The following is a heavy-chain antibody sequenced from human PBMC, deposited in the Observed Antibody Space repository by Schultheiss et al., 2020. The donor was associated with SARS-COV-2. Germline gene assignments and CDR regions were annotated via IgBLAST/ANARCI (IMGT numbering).Heavy chain of an antibody. CDR1: GYTFPNYG. Sequence: ASVKVSCLASGYTFPNYGISWVRQAPGQGLEWMGWITPYNGLTKYAQNLQGRVTITRDTSASTAYMELSSLRSEDTAVYYCAREMGITGTYFDYWGQGTLVTVSS. D-gene: IGHD1-7*01. J-gene: IGHJ4*02. CDR3: AREMGITGTYFDY. V-gene: IGHV1-18*01. CDR2: ITPYNGLT.